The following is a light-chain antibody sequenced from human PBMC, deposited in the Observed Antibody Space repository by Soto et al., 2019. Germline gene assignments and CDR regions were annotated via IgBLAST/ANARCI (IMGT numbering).Light chain of an antibody. V-gene: IGLV2-14*03. J-gene: IGLJ1*01. CDR1: SSDVGNYNY. CDR2: DVS. Sequence: QSVLTQPASVSGSPGQSITISCTGTSSDVGNYNYVSWHQHHPGKAPKLMINDVSNRPSGVSSRFSGSKSGNTASLTISGLQAEDEADYYCRSYTSSDTYVFGTGTKVTVL. CDR3: RSYTSSDTYV.